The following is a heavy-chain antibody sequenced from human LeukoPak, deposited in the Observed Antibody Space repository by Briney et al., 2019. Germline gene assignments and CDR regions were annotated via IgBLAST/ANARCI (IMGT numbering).Heavy chain of an antibody. CDR1: GGSISISSSC. V-gene: IGHV4-39*07. CDR3: AREDDTIADNTFHI. Sequence: SETLSLTCTVSGGSISISSSCWGWIRQPPGKGLEWVGSVHYSGNTFYNPSLKSRVTISLDTSKNHFSLKVHSVTAADTAVYYCAREDDTIADNTFHIWGQGTVVTVSS. D-gene: IGHD6-13*01. J-gene: IGHJ3*02. CDR2: VHYSGNT.